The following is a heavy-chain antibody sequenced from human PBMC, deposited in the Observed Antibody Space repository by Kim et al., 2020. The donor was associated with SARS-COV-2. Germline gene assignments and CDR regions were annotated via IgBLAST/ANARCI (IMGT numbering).Heavy chain of an antibody. Sequence: GGSLRLSCAASGFTFSASSIHWVRQASGKGLEWVGRIRSKANNYATGYAAPVKGRFTVSRDDSKNTAFLQMNSLKTEDTALYYCTPYGDYPFDNWGQGTL. V-gene: IGHV3-73*01. CDR3: TPYGDYPFDN. J-gene: IGHJ4*02. D-gene: IGHD4-17*01. CDR1: GFTFSASS. CDR2: IRSKANNYAT.